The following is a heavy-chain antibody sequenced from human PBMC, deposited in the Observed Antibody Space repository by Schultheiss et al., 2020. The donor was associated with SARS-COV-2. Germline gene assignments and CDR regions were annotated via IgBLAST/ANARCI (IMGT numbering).Heavy chain of an antibody. CDR2: IRSKAYGGTT. CDR1: GFTFRDYW. J-gene: IGHJ4*02. CDR3: TRASYYDFWSGYNAPFDY. V-gene: IGHV3-49*04. D-gene: IGHD3-3*01. Sequence: GGSLRLSCGGTGFTFRDYWMSWVRQSPGKGLEWVGFIRSKAYGGTTEYAASVKGRFTISRDDSKSIAYLQMNSLKTEDTAVYYCTRASYYDFWSGYNAPFDYWGQGTLVTVSS.